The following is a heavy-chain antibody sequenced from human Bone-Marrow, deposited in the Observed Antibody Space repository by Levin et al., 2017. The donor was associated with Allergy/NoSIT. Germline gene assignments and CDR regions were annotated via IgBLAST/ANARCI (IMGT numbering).Heavy chain of an antibody. CDR1: GFTFSDYY. Sequence: GGSLRLSCAASGFTFSDYYMSWIRQAPGKGLEWVSYISSSSSYTNYADSVKGRFTISRDNAKNSLYLQMNSLRAEDTAVYYCARLIAAAGRYYYGMDVWGQGTTVTVSS. J-gene: IGHJ6*02. V-gene: IGHV3-11*03. CDR2: ISSSSSYT. D-gene: IGHD6-13*01. CDR3: ARLIAAAGRYYYGMDV.